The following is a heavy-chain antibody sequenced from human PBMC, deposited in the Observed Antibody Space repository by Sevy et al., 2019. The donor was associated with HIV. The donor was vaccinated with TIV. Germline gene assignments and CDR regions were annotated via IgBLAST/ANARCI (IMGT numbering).Heavy chain of an antibody. J-gene: IGHJ6*02. Sequence: GGSLRLSCAASGFTFTNAWMNWVRQAPGKGLEWVGRIKSNGGGGTIDYAAPVKGRFSISRDDSKNTLYLQMNGLKIEDTALYYCTWDHDYYYGMNVWGQGTTVTVSS. CDR1: GFTFTNAW. V-gene: IGHV3-15*07. D-gene: IGHD1-26*01. CDR2: IKSNGGGGTI. CDR3: TWDHDYYYGMNV.